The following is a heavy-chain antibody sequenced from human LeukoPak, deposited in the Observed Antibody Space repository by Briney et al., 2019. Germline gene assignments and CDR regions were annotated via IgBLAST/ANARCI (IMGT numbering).Heavy chain of an antibody. CDR3: ASGGLMGATDSFSY. Sequence: GGSLRLSCAASGFTFSSYGMQWVRQAPGKGLEWVAVISYDGSNKYYADSVKGRFTVSRDNSKNTLYLQMNSLRSDDTAVYYCASGGLMGATDSFSYWGQGTLVTVSS. D-gene: IGHD1-26*01. CDR2: ISYDGSNK. V-gene: IGHV3-30*03. CDR1: GFTFSSYG. J-gene: IGHJ4*02.